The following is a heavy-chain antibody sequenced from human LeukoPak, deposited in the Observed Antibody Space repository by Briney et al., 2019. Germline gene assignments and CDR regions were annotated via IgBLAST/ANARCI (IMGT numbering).Heavy chain of an antibody. J-gene: IGHJ4*02. D-gene: IGHD6-13*01. CDR1: GWTFTDYY. V-gene: IGHV1-69-2*01. Sequence: ASVQVSCKVTGWTFTDYYMHWVQQAPGEGLEWMGLVDPEDGETIYAEKFQGRVTITADTSTDTAYMELSSLRSEDTAVYYCAISREQQLPWGQGTLVTVSS. CDR2: VDPEDGET. CDR3: AISREQQLP.